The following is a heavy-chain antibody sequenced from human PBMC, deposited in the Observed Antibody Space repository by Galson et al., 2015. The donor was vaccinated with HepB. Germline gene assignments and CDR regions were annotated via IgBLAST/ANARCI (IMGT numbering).Heavy chain of an antibody. V-gene: IGHV3-23*01. J-gene: IGHJ4*02. D-gene: IGHD2-21*02. CDR1: GFTFRSYA. CDR2: ISSSGGST. Sequence: SLRLSCAVSGFTFRSYAMSWVRQAPGKGLEWVSVISSSGGSTYYTDSVKGRFTISRDDSKSTSYLQMNSLKTEDTAVYYCTTSCGGDCYSGVGFWGQGTLVTVSS. CDR3: TTSCGGDCYSGVGF.